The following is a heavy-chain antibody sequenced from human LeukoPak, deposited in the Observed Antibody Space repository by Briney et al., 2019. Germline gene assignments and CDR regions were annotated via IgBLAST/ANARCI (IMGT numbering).Heavy chain of an antibody. CDR1: RFAFSRYA. V-gene: IGHV3-30*04. Sequence: GESLRLSCVASRFAFSRYAMHWVRQAPGKGLEWVTAISYDGSNKYYTDSVKGRFSISRDDSKNTLYLEMNSLTIEDTAMYYCARAPTGMDVWGQGTTVIVS. J-gene: IGHJ6*02. CDR2: ISYDGSNK. CDR3: ARAPTGMDV.